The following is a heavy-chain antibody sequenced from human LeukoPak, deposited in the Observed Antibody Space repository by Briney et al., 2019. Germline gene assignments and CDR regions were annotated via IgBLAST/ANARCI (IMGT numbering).Heavy chain of an antibody. CDR1: GGSFSGYY. CDR2: INHSGST. V-gene: IGHV4-34*01. Sequence: PSETLSLTCAVYGGSFSGYYWSWIRQPPGKGLEWIGEINHSGSTNYNPSLKSRVTISVDTSKNQFSLKLSSVTAADTAVYYCSYDYVWGTYRRPGDYWGQGTLVTVSS. CDR3: SYDYVWGTYRRPGDY. J-gene: IGHJ4*02. D-gene: IGHD3-16*02.